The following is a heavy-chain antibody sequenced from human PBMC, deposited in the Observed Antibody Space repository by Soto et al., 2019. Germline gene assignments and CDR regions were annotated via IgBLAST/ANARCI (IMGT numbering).Heavy chain of an antibody. D-gene: IGHD6-25*01. V-gene: IGHV1-2*02. J-gene: IGHJ5*01. CDR2: INPKSRGT. Sequence: SVQVSCKASGYTFTDYFIHWVRQAPGQGFEWMGWINPKSRGTTYAQKFQGRVTMTRDTSNSTAYMELRGLRSDDTAIYYCARVTLKAANWFGFWGQGNLVTVYS. CDR1: GYTFTDYF. CDR3: ARVTLKAANWFGF.